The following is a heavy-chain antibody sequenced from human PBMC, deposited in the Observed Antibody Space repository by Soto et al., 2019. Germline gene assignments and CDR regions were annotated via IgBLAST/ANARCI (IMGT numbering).Heavy chain of an antibody. CDR1: GFTFSSYA. CDR3: ARNYYDILTGYFSYYYYYGMDV. V-gene: IGHV3-23*01. D-gene: IGHD3-9*01. J-gene: IGHJ6*02. Sequence: GGSLRLSCAASGFTFSSYAMSWVRQAPGKGLEWVSAISGSGGSTYYADSVKGRFTISRDNSKNTLYLQMNSLRAEDTAVYYSARNYYDILTGYFSYYYYYGMDVWGQGTTVTVSS. CDR2: ISGSGGST.